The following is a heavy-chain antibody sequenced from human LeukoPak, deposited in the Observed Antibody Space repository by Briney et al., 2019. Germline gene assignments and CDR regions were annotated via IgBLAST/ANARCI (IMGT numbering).Heavy chain of an antibody. V-gene: IGHV4-34*01. CDR1: GGSLSGYY. J-gene: IGHJ4*02. CDR3: ARGGRFSDWSRAYYFDL. CDR2: INHIGST. D-gene: IGHD3-9*01. Sequence: SETLSLTCGVVGGSLSGYYWTWIRQPPGKGLEWIGEINHIGSTIYNPSLASRVSMSVDTSKSHFSLNVSSVTAADTAVYYCARGGRFSDWSRAYYFDLWGLGTPVTVSS.